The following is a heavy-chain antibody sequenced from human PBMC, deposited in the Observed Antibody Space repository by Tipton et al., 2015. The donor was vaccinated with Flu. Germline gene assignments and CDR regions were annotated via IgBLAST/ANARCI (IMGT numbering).Heavy chain of an antibody. Sequence: QSGAEVKKPGASVKVSCKASGYTFSSYEINWVRQATGQGLEWMGWMNPNSGNTGYAQKFQGRVTMTRNTSISTAYMELTSLTSEDTAVYYCARNRQPSRYVGLWARGTLVTVPS. CDR1: GYTFSSYE. CDR3: ARNRQPSRYVGL. V-gene: IGHV1-8*01. CDR2: MNPNSGNT. D-gene: IGHD1-1*01. J-gene: IGHJ2*01.